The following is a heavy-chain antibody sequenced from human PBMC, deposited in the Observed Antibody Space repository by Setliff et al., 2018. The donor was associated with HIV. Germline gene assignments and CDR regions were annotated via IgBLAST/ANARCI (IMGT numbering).Heavy chain of an antibody. CDR3: ARGSRSPLVNKFRVTPAFDY. Sequence: PSETLSLTCAVYGGSFSGHYWSWIRQTPGKGLEWIGDISHSGSTNYNPSLKSRVTISVDTSKNQFSLRLTSVTAADTAVYFCARGSRSPLVNKFRVTPAFDYWGQGTLGTV. D-gene: IGHD2-21*02. CDR1: GGSFSGHY. J-gene: IGHJ4*01. CDR2: ISHSGST. V-gene: IGHV4-34*01.